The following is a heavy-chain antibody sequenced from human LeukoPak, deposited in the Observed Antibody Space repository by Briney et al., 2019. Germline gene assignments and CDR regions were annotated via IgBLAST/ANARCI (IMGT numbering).Heavy chain of an antibody. V-gene: IGHV4-61*02. D-gene: IGHD2-21*01. CDR1: GGSISSGSYY. J-gene: IGHJ4*02. CDR2: IYTSGST. Sequence: SQTLSLTCTVSGGSISSGSYYWSWIRQPAGKGLEWIGRIYTSGSTNYNPSLKSRVTISVDTSKNQFSLKLSSVTAADTAVYYCAREPLGGDFFDYWGQGTLVTVSS. CDR3: AREPLGGDFFDY.